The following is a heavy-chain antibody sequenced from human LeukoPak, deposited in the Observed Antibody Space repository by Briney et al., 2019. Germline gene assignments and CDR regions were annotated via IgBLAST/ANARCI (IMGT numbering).Heavy chain of an antibody. J-gene: IGHJ4*02. V-gene: IGHV4-39*02. CDR3: ARARSYGYSSSWYEY. CDR1: GGSISGSSYY. D-gene: IGHD6-13*01. Sequence: SETLSLTCTVSGGSISGSSYYWGWIRQPPGKGLEWIGSIYYSGSTYYNPSLKSRVTISVDTSKNQFSLKLNSVTAADTAVYYCARARSYGYSSSWYEYWGQGTLVTVSS. CDR2: IYYSGST.